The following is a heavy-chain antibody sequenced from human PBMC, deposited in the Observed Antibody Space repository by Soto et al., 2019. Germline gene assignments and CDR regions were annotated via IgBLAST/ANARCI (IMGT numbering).Heavy chain of an antibody. J-gene: IGHJ4*02. CDR1: GGSISSGGYY. D-gene: IGHD3-16*01. CDR2: IYYSGST. Sequence: SETLSLTCTVSGGSISSGGYYWSWIRQHPGKGLEWIGYIYYSGSTYYNPSLKSRVTISVDTSKNQFSLKLSSVTAADTAVYYCARSALIWAGFDYWGQGTLVTVSS. CDR3: ARSALIWAGFDY. V-gene: IGHV4-31*03.